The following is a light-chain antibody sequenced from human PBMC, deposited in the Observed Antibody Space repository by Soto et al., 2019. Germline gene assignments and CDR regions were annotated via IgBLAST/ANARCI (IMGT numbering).Light chain of an antibody. V-gene: IGKV1-5*03. Sequence: DIHMTQSPATLSASVGDRVTITCRASQSISTWLAWYQQKPGKAPKLLIYWASSLESGVPSRFSGSGSGTGFTLTIRSLQPDDFATYYCQHYTTYSGTFGPGTKVDIK. J-gene: IGKJ3*01. CDR3: QHYTTYSGT. CDR2: WAS. CDR1: QSISTW.